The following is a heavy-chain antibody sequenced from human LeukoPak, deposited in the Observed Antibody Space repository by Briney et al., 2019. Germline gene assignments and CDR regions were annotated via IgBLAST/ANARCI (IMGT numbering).Heavy chain of an antibody. J-gene: IGHJ4*02. CDR3: ARVTSPYYDILTVDFDY. D-gene: IGHD3-9*01. Sequence: PGGSLRLSCAASGFTFSSYSMNWVRQAPGKGLEWVSSISSSSSYIYYADSVKGRFTISRDNAKNSLYLQINSLRAEDTAVYYCARVTSPYYDILTVDFDYWGQGTLVTVSS. CDR2: ISSSSSYI. V-gene: IGHV3-21*01. CDR1: GFTFSSYS.